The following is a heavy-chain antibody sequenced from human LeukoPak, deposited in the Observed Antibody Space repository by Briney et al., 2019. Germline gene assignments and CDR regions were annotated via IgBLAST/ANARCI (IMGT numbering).Heavy chain of an antibody. Sequence: GASVKISCKASGYTFTDYYMHWVQQAPGKGLEWMGRVDPEDGETIYAEKFQGRVTITADTSTDTAYMELSSLRSEDTAVYYCATPDPPYGGNSFDYWGQGTLVTVSS. V-gene: IGHV1-69-2*01. CDR2: VDPEDGET. D-gene: IGHD4-23*01. CDR3: ATPDPPYGGNSFDY. J-gene: IGHJ4*02. CDR1: GYTFTDYY.